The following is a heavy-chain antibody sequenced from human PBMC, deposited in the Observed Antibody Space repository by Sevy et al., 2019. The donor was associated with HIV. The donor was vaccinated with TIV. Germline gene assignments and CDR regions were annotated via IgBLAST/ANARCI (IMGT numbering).Heavy chain of an antibody. CDR1: GFTFDDYA. Sequence: GGSLRLSCAASGFTFDDYAMHWVRQAPGKGLEWVSGISWNSGSIGYADSVKGRFTISRDNAKNSLYLQMNSLRAEDTALYYCAKAAGGCSSTSCYTDYYYDGMDVWGQGTTVTVSS. J-gene: IGHJ6*02. D-gene: IGHD2-2*02. CDR2: ISWNSGSI. CDR3: AKAAGGCSSTSCYTDYYYDGMDV. V-gene: IGHV3-9*01.